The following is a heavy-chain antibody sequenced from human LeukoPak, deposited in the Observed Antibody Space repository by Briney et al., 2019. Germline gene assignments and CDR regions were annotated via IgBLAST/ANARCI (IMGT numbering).Heavy chain of an antibody. CDR1: GFTFSSYG. V-gene: IGHV3-30*03. CDR2: ISYDGSNK. Sequence: PGGSLRLSCAASGFTFSSYGMHWVRQAPGKGLEWVAVISYDGSNKYYADSVKGRFTISRDNSKNTLYLQMNSLRVEDTAVYYCARGRPHGNDYWGQGTLATVSS. CDR3: ARGRPHGNDY. J-gene: IGHJ4*02. D-gene: IGHD4-23*01.